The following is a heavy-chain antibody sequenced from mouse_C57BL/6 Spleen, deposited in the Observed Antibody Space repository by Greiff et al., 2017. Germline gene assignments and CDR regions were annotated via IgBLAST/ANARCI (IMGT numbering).Heavy chain of an antibody. CDR2: ISSGSSTI. CDR3: ARGGYGSSSHWYFDV. D-gene: IGHD1-1*01. CDR1: GFTFSDYG. Sequence: EVKLMESGGGLAKPGGSLKLSCAASGFTFSDYGMHWVRQAPEKGLEWVAYISSGSSTIYYADTVKGRFTISRDNAKNTLFLQMTSLRSEDTAMYYCARGGYGSSSHWYFDVWGTGTTVTVSS. V-gene: IGHV5-17*01. J-gene: IGHJ1*03.